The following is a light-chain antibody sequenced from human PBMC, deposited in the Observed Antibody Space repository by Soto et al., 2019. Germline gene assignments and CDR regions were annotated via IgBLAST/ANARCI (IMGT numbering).Light chain of an antibody. CDR3: QQYNNWPPLT. CDR2: GAS. J-gene: IGKJ1*01. V-gene: IGKV3-15*01. Sequence: EIVMTQSPATLSVSPGERATLSCRASQSVSGNLAWYQQKPGQAPRLLIYGASTRATGIPARFSGSGSGTEFTLTISSLQPEDFAVYYCQQYNNWPPLTFGQGTKVEIK. CDR1: QSVSGN.